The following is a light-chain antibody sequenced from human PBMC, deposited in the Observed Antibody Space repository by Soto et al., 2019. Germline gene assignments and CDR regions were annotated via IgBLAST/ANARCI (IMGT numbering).Light chain of an antibody. J-gene: IGKJ4*01. CDR2: GAS. CDR3: QQYVHKIT. Sequence: DIQMTQSPSSLSASVGDRVTITCQASQDISNSLNWYQHKPGKAPNLLIYGASNLEIGVPSRFSGSGSGTYFTLTIRSLQPDDIATYYCQQYVHKITFGGGTKVEIK. V-gene: IGKV1-33*01. CDR1: QDISNS.